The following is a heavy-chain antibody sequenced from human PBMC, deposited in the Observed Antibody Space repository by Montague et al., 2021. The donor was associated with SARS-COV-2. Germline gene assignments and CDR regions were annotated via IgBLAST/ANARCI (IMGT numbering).Heavy chain of an antibody. V-gene: IGHV4-28*03. Sequence: YYSWSTYYNPSLKSRVTISVDTSKNQFSLKLSSVTAEDTAVYYCARGWSSPMIVVVIRGPFDYWGQGTLVTVSS. CDR2: YYSWST. D-gene: IGHD3-22*01. J-gene: IGHJ4*02. CDR3: ARGWSSPMIVVVIRGPFDY.